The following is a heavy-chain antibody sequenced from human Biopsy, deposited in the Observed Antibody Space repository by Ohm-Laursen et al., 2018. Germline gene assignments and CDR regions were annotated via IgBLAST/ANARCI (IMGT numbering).Heavy chain of an antibody. D-gene: IGHD3-9*01. CDR1: GGTFSNYG. Sequence: SVKVSCNAPGGTFSNYGVNWVRQAPGQGLEWLGGNIPILGTRNYAQKFQDRVTVAADTSTSTATMELRSLRSDDTAVYYCATKLTGYFHHWGQGTLVIVSS. CDR2: NIPILGTR. V-gene: IGHV1-69*06. CDR3: ATKLTGYFHH. J-gene: IGHJ1*01.